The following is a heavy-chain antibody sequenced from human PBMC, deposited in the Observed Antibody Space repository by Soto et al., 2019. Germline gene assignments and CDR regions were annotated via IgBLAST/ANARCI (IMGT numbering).Heavy chain of an antibody. CDR2: ISSSSSYI. V-gene: IGHV3-21*04. CDR3: AKGLYSSGWKKEYYFDY. D-gene: IGHD6-19*01. Sequence: NPGGSLRLSCAASGFTFSSYSMNWVRQAPGKGLEWVSSISSSSSYIYYADSVKGRFTISRDNSKNTLYLQMNSLRAEDTAVYYCAKGLYSSGWKKEYYFDYWGQGTLVTVSS. J-gene: IGHJ4*02. CDR1: GFTFSSYS.